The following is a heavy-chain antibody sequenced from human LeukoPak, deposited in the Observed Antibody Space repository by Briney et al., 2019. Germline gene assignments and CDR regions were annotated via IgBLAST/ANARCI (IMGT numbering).Heavy chain of an antibody. CDR2: IYTSGST. D-gene: IGHD3-16*02. CDR3: AVSSFDAFDI. Sequence: SETLPLTCTVSGGSISSGSYYWSWIRQPAGKGLEWIGRIYTSGSTNYNPSLKSRVTISVDTSKNQFSLKLSSVTAADTAVYYCAVSSFDAFDIWGQGTMVTVSS. V-gene: IGHV4-61*02. CDR1: GGSISSGSYY. J-gene: IGHJ3*02.